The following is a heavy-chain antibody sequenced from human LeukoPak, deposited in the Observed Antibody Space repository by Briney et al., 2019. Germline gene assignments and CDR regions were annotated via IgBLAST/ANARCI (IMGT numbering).Heavy chain of an antibody. CDR3: ARGVVIAPQTFGY. CDR2: IYYSGST. D-gene: IGHD2-21*01. J-gene: IGHJ4*02. V-gene: IGHV4-59*01. CDR1: GESISGFY. Sequence: SSETLSLTCTVSGESISGFYWTWIRQPPGKGLEWIGYIYYSGSTNYNPSLKSRVTISVDTSKNQFSLKLSSVTAADTAVYYCARGVVIAPQTFGYWGQGTLVTVSS.